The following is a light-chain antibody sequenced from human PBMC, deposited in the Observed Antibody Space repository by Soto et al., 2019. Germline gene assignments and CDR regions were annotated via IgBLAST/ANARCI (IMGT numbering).Light chain of an antibody. Sequence: DIQMTQSPSTLSASVGERGTITCRASQSIIGFLSWYQQKPEKAPKLLIYDASSLESAVPSRFSGSGSGTEFTLTISSLQPHDFAPYYCPQYNSYSWTFGQGTKVDIK. CDR2: DAS. CDR3: PQYNSYSWT. CDR1: QSIIGF. J-gene: IGKJ1*01. V-gene: IGKV1-5*01.